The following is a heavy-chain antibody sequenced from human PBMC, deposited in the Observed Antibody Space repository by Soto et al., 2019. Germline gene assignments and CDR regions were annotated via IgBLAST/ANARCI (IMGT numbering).Heavy chain of an antibody. CDR2: INHSGST. D-gene: IGHD2-21*01. CDR1: GGSFSGYY. J-gene: IGHJ5*02. V-gene: IGHV4-34*01. Sequence: PSETLSLTCAVYGGSFSGYYWSWIRQPPGKGLEWIGEINHSGSTNYNPPLKSRLTISVDTSKNQFSLKVNSVTAADTAVYYCARRAVVAVTGSLDNWLDPWGQGILVTVSS. CDR3: ARRAVVAVTGSLDNWLDP.